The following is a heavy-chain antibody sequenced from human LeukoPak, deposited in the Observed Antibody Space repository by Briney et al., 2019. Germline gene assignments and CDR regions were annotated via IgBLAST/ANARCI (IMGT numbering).Heavy chain of an antibody. CDR1: GFTFSSYG. J-gene: IGHJ6*03. D-gene: IGHD2-2*01. CDR2: ISYDGSNK. V-gene: IGHV3-30*18. Sequence: GGSLRFSCAASGFTFSSYGMHWVRQAPGKGLEWVAVISYDGSNKYYADSVKGRFTISRDNSKNTLYLQMNSLRAEDTAVYYCAKGSALHSTFYYYYMDVWGKGTTVTVSS. CDR3: AKGSALHSTFYYYYMDV.